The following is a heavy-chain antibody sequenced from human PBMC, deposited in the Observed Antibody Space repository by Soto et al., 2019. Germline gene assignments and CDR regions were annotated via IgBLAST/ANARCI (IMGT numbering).Heavy chain of an antibody. D-gene: IGHD1-26*01. V-gene: IGHV4-59*12. CDR3: ARTPTP. J-gene: IGHJ5*02. Sequence: SETLSLTCTVSGGSISNYYWNWIRQPPGKGLEWIGYIFYSGSTNYNPSLKSRVTISVDTSKNQFSLKLSSVTAADTAVYYCARTPTPWGQGTLVTVS. CDR2: IFYSGST. CDR1: GGSISNYY.